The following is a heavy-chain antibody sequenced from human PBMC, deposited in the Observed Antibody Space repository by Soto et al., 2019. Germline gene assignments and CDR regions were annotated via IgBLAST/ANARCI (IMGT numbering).Heavy chain of an antibody. D-gene: IGHD5-12*01. CDR1: GFTFSSYA. Sequence: PGGSLRLSCAASGFTFSSYAMSWVRQAPGKGLEWVSAISGSGGSTYYADSVKGRFTISRDNSKNTLYLQMNSLRAEDTAVYYCAKDNSGYDTVYYYYGMDVWGPGITVTVSS. J-gene: IGHJ6*02. CDR3: AKDNSGYDTVYYYYGMDV. V-gene: IGHV3-23*01. CDR2: ISGSGGST.